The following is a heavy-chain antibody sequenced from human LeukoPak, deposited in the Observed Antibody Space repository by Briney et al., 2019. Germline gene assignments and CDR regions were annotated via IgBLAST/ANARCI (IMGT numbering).Heavy chain of an antibody. CDR2: IVPIFGTA. CDR1: GGTFSSYA. D-gene: IGHD3-10*01. J-gene: IGHJ5*02. CDR3: ARVIGELLWFGELLP. V-gene: IGHV1-69*13. Sequence: SVKVSCKASGGTFSSYAISWVRQAPGQGLEWMGGIVPIFGTANYAQKFQGRVTITADESTSTAYMELSSLRSEDTAVYYCARVIGELLWFGELLPWGQGTLVTVSS.